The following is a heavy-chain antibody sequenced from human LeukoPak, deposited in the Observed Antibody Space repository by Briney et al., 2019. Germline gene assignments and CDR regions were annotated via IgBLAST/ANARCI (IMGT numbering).Heavy chain of an antibody. D-gene: IGHD2-2*01. CDR3: ARDRCSSTSCYDSDY. J-gene: IGHJ4*02. CDR2: IYYSGST. Sequence: SQTLSLTCTVSGASISSSSYYWGWIRQPPGKGLEWIGSIYYSGSTYYNPSLKSRVTISVDTSKNQFSLKLSSVTAADTAVYYCARDRCSSTSCYDSDYWGQGTLVAVSS. CDR1: GASISSSSYY. V-gene: IGHV4-39*07.